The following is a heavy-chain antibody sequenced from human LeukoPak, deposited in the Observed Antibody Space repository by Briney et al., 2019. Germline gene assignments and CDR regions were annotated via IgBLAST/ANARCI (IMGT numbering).Heavy chain of an antibody. D-gene: IGHD3-10*01. CDR3: ARMVRGVIPIDY. CDR1: GYTFTSYG. Sequence: ASVKVYCKASGYTFTSYGISWVRQAPGQGLEWMGWISAYNGNTNYAQKLQGRVTITTDTSTSTAYMELRSLRSDDTAVYYCARMVRGVIPIDYWGQGTLVTVSS. J-gene: IGHJ4*02. V-gene: IGHV1-18*01. CDR2: ISAYNGNT.